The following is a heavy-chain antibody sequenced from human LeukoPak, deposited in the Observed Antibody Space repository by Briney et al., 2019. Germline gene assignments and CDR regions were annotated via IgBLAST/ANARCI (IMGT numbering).Heavy chain of an antibody. J-gene: IGHJ3*01. Sequence: GGSLRLSCAASGFSFSTYSMSWVRQAPGKGLEWVSAITRSSSSIYYADSVKCRFTISRDNDKKSVYLKMNSLRAEDTAVYYCVSELYFSDSSGLWGQGTMVTVSS. CDR2: ITRSSSSI. D-gene: IGHD3-22*01. CDR1: GFSFSTYS. V-gene: IGHV3-21*03. CDR3: VSELYFSDSSGL.